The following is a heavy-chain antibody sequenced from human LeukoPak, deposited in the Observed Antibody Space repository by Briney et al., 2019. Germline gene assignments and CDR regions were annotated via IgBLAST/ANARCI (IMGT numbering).Heavy chain of an antibody. V-gene: IGHV3-7*01. J-gene: IGHJ3*02. CDR1: GLSISNSW. CDR2: IKEDGSAK. CDR3: ARGGASGSPGDAFDI. Sequence: PGGSLRLSCEASGLSISNSWMAWVRRAPGKGLEWVANIKEDGSAKFYVDSVKGRFTISRDNAKNSLYLQMNSLRAEDTAVYYCARGGASGSPGDAFDIWGQGTMVTVSS. D-gene: IGHD3-10*01.